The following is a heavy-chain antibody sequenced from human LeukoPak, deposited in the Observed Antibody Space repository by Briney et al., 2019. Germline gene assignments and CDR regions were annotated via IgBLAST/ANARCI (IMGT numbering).Heavy chain of an antibody. CDR3: AKVPVVVPAAGPSDYYGMDV. J-gene: IGHJ6*02. D-gene: IGHD2-2*01. Sequence: GGSLRLSCAASGFTFSSYAMSWVRQAPGKGLEWVSAISGSGGSTYYADSVKGRFTISRDNSQNTLYLQMNSLRAEDTAVYYCAKVPVVVPAAGPSDYYGMDVWGQGTTVTVSS. CDR2: ISGSGGST. V-gene: IGHV3-23*01. CDR1: GFTFSSYA.